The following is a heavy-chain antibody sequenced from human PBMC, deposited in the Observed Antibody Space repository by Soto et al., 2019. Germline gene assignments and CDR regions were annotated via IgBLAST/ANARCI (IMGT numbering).Heavy chain of an antibody. V-gene: IGHV1-69*12. CDR1: GGTFSSYA. Sequence: QVQLVQSGAEVKKPGSSVKVSCKASGGTFSSYAISWVRQAPGQGLEWMGGIIPIFGTANYAQKFQGRVTITADESTSTAYMELSSLRSEDTAVYYCARDRHRSETLERDWYFDLWGRGTLVTVSS. D-gene: IGHD2-15*01. CDR2: IIPIFGTA. J-gene: IGHJ2*01. CDR3: ARDRHRSETLERDWYFDL.